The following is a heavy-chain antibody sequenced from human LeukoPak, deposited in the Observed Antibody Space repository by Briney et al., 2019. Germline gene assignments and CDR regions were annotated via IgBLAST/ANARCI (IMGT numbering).Heavy chain of an antibody. J-gene: IGHJ4*02. Sequence: SETLSLTCSVSGGSISSGDYHWSWLRQLPGKGLEWIGYIHYRGTTYYNPSLESRVIVSADTSKNQFSLKLSSVTAADTAVYYCAREKAYDSSVSYSNPFDYWGLGTLVTVSS. CDR3: AREKAYDSSVSYSNPFDY. V-gene: IGHV4-31*03. CDR2: IHYRGTT. CDR1: GGSISSGDYH. D-gene: IGHD3-22*01.